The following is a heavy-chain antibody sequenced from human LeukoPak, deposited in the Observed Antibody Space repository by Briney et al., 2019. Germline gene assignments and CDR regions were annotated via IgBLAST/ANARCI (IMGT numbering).Heavy chain of an antibody. Sequence: PSETLSLTCTVSGGSISGFYWSWHRQPAGKGLEWIGRINPSGGTNYNPSLKSRVTMSTDTSSNKFSLHLRSVTAADTAVYYCAREYGDLDYWGGGTLVTVSS. CDR1: GGSISGFY. CDR2: INPSGGT. V-gene: IGHV4-4*07. J-gene: IGHJ4*02. D-gene: IGHD4-17*01. CDR3: AREYGDLDY.